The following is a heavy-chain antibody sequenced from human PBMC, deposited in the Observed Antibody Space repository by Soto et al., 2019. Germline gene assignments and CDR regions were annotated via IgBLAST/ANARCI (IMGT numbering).Heavy chain of an antibody. CDR1: GFTFSSYA. CDR2: ISGSGGST. D-gene: IGHD3-10*01. V-gene: IGHV3-23*01. CDR3: AKPLWFGELSNYYYGMDV. Sequence: GGSLRLSCAASGFTFSSYAMSWVRQAPGKGLEWVSAISGSGGSTYYADSVKGRFTISRDNSKNTLYLQMNSLRAEDTAVYYCAKPLWFGELSNYYYGMDVWGQGTTVTV. J-gene: IGHJ6*02.